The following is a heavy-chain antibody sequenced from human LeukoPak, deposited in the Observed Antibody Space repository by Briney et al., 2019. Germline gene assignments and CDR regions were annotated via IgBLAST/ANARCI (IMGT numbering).Heavy chain of an antibody. V-gene: IGHV5-51*01. D-gene: IGHD2-2*03. J-gene: IGHJ4*02. CDR3: ARPPSRGYSSSFEY. Sequence: GESLKISCKGSGYSFPTYWIAWVRQMPGKGLEWMGIIYPDESNIRYSPSFQGQVTISADKSISTAYLQWSRLKASDTAMYYCARPPSRGYSSSFEYWGQGTLVTVSS. CDR2: IYPDESNI. CDR1: GYSFPTYW.